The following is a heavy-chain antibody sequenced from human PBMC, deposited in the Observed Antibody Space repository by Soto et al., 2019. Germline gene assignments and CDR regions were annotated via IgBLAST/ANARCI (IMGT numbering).Heavy chain of an antibody. V-gene: IGHV4-30-2*01. CDR2: IYHSGST. Sequence: SETLSLTCAVSGGSISSGGYSWSWIRQPPGKGLEWIGYIYHSGSTYYNPSLKSRVTISVDRSKNQFSLKLSSVTAADTAVYYCARGPGIAAAGNGYYYYGMDVWGQGTTVTVSS. D-gene: IGHD6-13*01. CDR1: GGSISSGGYS. J-gene: IGHJ6*02. CDR3: ARGPGIAAAGNGYYYYGMDV.